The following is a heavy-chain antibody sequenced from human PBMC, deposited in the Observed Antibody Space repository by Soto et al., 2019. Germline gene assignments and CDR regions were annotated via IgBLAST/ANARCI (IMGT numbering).Heavy chain of an antibody. CDR2: ISGSGGST. V-gene: IGHV3-23*01. Sequence: EVQLLESGGGLVQPGGSLRLSCVASGFTFSSYAMRWVRQAPVKGLEWVSAISGSGGSTYYADSVKGRFTISRDNSKNTLSLQMSSLRAEDTAVYYGARRGSGSYYDYWGQGTLVTVSS. D-gene: IGHD1-26*01. CDR1: GFTFSSYA. CDR3: ARRGSGSYYDY. J-gene: IGHJ4*02.